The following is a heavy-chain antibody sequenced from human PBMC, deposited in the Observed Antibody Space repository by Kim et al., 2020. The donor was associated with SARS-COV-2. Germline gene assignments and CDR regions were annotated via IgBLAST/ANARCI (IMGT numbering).Heavy chain of an antibody. CDR3: ARGRDVKFVLDSTMDV. D-gene: IGHD2-15*01. Sequence: ASVKVSCKTSGYTFNNFFMNWVRQAPGQGLEWVGRFNPTTGDTKFAQKFQGRVTMARDTSISTAYMELTNLKSDDTAVYYFARGRDVKFVLDSTMDVRGQ. J-gene: IGHJ6*02. CDR2: FNPTTGDT. CDR1: GYTFNNFF. V-gene: IGHV1-2*06.